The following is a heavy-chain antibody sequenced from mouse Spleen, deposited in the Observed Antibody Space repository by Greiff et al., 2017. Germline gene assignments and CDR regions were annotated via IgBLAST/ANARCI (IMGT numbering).Heavy chain of an antibody. CDR1: GYTFTSYW. CDR3: ALTGTGVDY. J-gene: IGHJ2*01. V-gene: IGHV1-59*01. CDR2: IDPSDSYT. D-gene: IGHD4-1*01. Sequence: QVQLQQPGAELVRPGTSVKLSCKASGYTFTSYWMHWVKQRPGQGLEWIGVIDPSDSYTNYNQKFKGKATLTVDTSSSTAYMQLSSLTSEDSAVYYCALTGTGVDYWGQGTTLTVSS.